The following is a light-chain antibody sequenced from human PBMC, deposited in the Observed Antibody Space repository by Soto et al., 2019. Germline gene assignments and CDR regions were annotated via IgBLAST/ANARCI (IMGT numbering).Light chain of an antibody. CDR3: QTWGTGTVV. CDR2: LNSDGSH. V-gene: IGLV4-69*01. J-gene: IGLJ2*01. Sequence: QPVLTQSPSASASLGASVKLTCTLSSRHSSYSIAWHQQQPEKGPRYLMKLNSDGSHDKGDGIPDRFSGSSSGAERYLTISSLQSEDEADSYCQTWGTGTVVFGGGTKLTVL. CDR1: SRHSSYS.